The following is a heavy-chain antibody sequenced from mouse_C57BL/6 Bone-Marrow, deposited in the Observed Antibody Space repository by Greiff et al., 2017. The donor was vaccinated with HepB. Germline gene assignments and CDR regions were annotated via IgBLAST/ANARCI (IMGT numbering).Heavy chain of an antibody. D-gene: IGHD2-3*01. CDR2: SRNKANDYTT. V-gene: IGHV7-1*01. J-gene: IGHJ3*01. Sequence: EVQGVESGGGLVQSGRSLRLSCATSGFTFSDFYMEWVRQAPGKGLEWIAASRNKANDYTTEYSASVKGRFIVSRDTSQSILYLQMNALRAEDTAIYYCARDAIYDGYYVGFAYWGQGTLVTVSA. CDR3: ARDAIYDGYYVGFAY. CDR1: GFTFSDFY.